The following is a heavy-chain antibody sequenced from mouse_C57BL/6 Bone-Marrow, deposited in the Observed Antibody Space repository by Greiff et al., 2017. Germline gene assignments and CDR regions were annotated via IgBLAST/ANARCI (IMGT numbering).Heavy chain of an antibody. D-gene: IGHD4-1*01. CDR1: GYTFTSYG. J-gene: IGHJ2*01. V-gene: IGHV1-81*01. CDR2: IYPRSGNT. Sequence: VQLQESGAELARPGASVKLSCKASGYTFTSYGISWVKQRTGQGLEWIGEIYPRSGNTYYNEKFKGKATLTADKSSSTAYMELRSLTSEDSAVXFCARRRTGTGRYYFDYWGQGTTLTGSS. CDR3: ARRRTGTGRYYFDY.